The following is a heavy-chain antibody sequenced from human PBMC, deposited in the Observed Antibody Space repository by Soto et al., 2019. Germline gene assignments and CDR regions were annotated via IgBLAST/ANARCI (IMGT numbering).Heavy chain of an antibody. V-gene: IGHV3-23*01. CDR2: ISATGGST. CDR1: GFTFGIYA. Sequence: EVQLLESGGDLVQPGGSLRLSCAASGFTFGIYAMTWVRQAPGKGLEWVSTISATGGSTFYADSVKGRFTISRDNSKNKLYLQMNSPRAEDTAIYYCAKDLSSYYYFDSWGQGTLVTVSS. CDR3: AKDLSSYYYFDS. J-gene: IGHJ4*02. D-gene: IGHD2-15*01.